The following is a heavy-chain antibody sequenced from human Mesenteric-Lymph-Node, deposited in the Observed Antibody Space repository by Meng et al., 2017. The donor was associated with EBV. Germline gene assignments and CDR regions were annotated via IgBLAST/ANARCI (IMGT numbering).Heavy chain of an antibody. CDR2: VFHIGST. V-gene: IGHV4-4*02. Sequence: QVQLRESGPGLVKPSGTLSLTCAVSGGSISGNTWWSWLRQPPGKGLEWIGEVFHIGSTNYNPSLKSRVTISLDKSKNQFSLKLTSVTAADTAVYFCARVSEISGTWLDCWGQGTLVTVSS. D-gene: IGHD1-7*01. CDR1: GGSISGNTW. J-gene: IGHJ1*01. CDR3: ARVSEISGTWLDC.